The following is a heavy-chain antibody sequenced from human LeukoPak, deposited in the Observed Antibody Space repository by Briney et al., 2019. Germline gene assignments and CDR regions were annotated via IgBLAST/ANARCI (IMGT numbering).Heavy chain of an antibody. Sequence: PGGSLRLSCAASGFTFSSYWMSWVRQAPGKGLEWVANIKQDGSEKYYVDSVKGRFTISRDNAKNSLYLQMNSLRAEDAAVYYCARDLGGGYCTNGVCRVGNYFDYWGQGTLVTVSS. CDR3: ARDLGGGYCTNGVCRVGNYFDY. V-gene: IGHV3-7*01. CDR1: GFTFSSYW. CDR2: IKQDGSEK. J-gene: IGHJ4*02. D-gene: IGHD2-8*01.